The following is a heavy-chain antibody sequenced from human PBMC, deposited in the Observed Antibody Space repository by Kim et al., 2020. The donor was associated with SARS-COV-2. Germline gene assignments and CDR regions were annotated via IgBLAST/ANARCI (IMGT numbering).Heavy chain of an antibody. Sequence: GGSLRLSCAASGFTFSSYWMSWVRQAPGKGLEWVANIKQDGSEKYYVDSVKGRFTISRDNAKNSLYLQMNSLRAEDTAVYYCARDLLSWPWVVAATVGLGDYYYYYGMDVWGQGTTVTVSS. D-gene: IGHD2-15*01. CDR2: IKQDGSEK. CDR1: GFTFSSYW. CDR3: ARDLLSWPWVVAATVGLGDYYYYYGMDV. V-gene: IGHV3-7*03. J-gene: IGHJ6*02.